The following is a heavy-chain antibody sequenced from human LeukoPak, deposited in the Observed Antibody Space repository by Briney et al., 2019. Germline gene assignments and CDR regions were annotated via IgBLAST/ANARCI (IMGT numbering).Heavy chain of an antibody. CDR2: ITSGANT. Sequence: PGGSLRLSCVASGFTFSSYAMSWVRQAPGKGLEWVSAITSGANTYYADSVKGRFTISRDNSKNTLYLQMNSLRAEDMALYYCAKGTGSYYYYYYMDVWGKGTTVTVSS. CDR3: AKGTGSYYYYYYMDV. CDR1: GFTFSSYA. V-gene: IGHV3-23*01. J-gene: IGHJ6*03. D-gene: IGHD2-8*02.